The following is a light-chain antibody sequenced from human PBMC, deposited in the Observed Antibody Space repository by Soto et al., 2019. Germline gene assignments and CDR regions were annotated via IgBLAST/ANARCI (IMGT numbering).Light chain of an antibody. CDR3: RQYDDLPFT. V-gene: IGKV1-33*01. J-gene: IGKJ3*01. CDR2: DAS. CDR1: QNIRTY. Sequence: DIQMTQSPSSLSASVGDRVTITCQASQNIRTYLNWYQQKPGQAPKLLIDDASNLELGVPSRFSGSGSETDFTFTISSLQPEDIATYYCRQYDDLPFTFGPGTKVDIK.